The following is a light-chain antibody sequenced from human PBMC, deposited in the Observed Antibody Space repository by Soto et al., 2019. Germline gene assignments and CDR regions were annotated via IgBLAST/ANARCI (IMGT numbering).Light chain of an antibody. Sequence: EIVLTQSPATLSVSPGEGATLSCRASQSVSSDLAWYQHRPGQAPRLLISGSSTRATDIPARFRGSGSGTVCTLTISSLQSEDFAVYYCQQYADWPRTFGQGTKVEIK. J-gene: IGKJ1*01. CDR3: QQYADWPRT. V-gene: IGKV3D-15*01. CDR2: GSS. CDR1: QSVSSD.